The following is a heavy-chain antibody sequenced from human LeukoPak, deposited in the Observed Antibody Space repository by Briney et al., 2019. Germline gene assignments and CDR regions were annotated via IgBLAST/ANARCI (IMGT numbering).Heavy chain of an antibody. J-gene: IGHJ4*02. CDR1: GGSISSYY. V-gene: IGHV4-59*12. Sequence: SETLSLTCTVSGGSISSYYWSWIRQPPGKGLEWIGYIYYSGSTNYNPSLKSRVTISVDTSKNQFSLKLSSVTAADTAVYYCARERERGVATAYFDYWGQGTLVTVSS. CDR2: IYYSGST. D-gene: IGHD5-12*01. CDR3: ARERERGVATAYFDY.